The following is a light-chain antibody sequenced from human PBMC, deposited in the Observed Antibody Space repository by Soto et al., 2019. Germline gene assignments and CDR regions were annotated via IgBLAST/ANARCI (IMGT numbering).Light chain of an antibody. CDR3: QQYGSSPPWT. Sequence: EIVLTQSPGTLSLSPGERATLSCRASQSVSSSFLAWYQQKPGQAPRLLIYGASIRATGMPDRFSGSGSGTDFTLTISRLEPEDYAVYYCQQYGSSPPWTFGQGTKVEIK. CDR2: GAS. CDR1: QSVSSSF. V-gene: IGKV3-20*01. J-gene: IGKJ1*01.